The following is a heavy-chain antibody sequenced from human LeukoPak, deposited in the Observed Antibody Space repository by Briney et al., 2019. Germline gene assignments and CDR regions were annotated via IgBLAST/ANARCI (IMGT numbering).Heavy chain of an antibody. CDR3: ARRYFYDSRGYWYYFDY. CDR2: IYYSGRT. D-gene: IGHD3-22*01. J-gene: IGHJ4*02. V-gene: IGHV4-39*01. Sequence: SETLSLTCTVSGGSISSSSYYWGWIRQPPGKGLEWIGSIYYSGRTYYNPSLKSRVTISVDTSKNQFSLKLSSVTAADTAVYYCARRYFYDSRGYWYYFDYWGQGTLVTVSS. CDR1: GGSISSSSYY.